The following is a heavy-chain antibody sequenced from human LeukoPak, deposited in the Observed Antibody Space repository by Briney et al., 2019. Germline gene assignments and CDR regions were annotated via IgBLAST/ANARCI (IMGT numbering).Heavy chain of an antibody. CDR3: ARSYGDYSGHFDY. Sequence: PGGSLRLSCAASGFTFSSYSMNWVRQAPGKGLEWVSSISSSSSYIYYADSVKGRFTISRDNAKNSLYLQMNSLRAEDTAVYYCARSYGDYSGHFDYWGQGTLVTVSS. D-gene: IGHD4-17*01. V-gene: IGHV3-21*01. J-gene: IGHJ4*02. CDR2: ISSSSSYI. CDR1: GFTFSSYS.